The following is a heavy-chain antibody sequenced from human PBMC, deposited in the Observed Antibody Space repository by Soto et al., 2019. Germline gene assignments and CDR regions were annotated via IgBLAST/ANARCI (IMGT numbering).Heavy chain of an antibody. CDR2: IYSSGST. Sequence: PSETLSLTCTVSGGSISSSSYFWGWLRQPPGQGLEWIVSIYSSGSTYYNPSLESRVTISVDTSKNQFSLNLNSVTAAGTSLYFCARGHSGRAATSFFDYWGQGAQVTVSS. D-gene: IGHD6-25*01. V-gene: IGHV4-39*01. CDR1: GGSISSSSYF. J-gene: IGHJ4*02. CDR3: ARGHSGRAATSFFDY.